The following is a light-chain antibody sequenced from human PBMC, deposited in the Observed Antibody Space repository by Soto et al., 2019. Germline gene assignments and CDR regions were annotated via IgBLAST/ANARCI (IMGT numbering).Light chain of an antibody. CDR3: QQLNSYPIT. J-gene: IGKJ5*01. Sequence: DIQLTPSPSTLSASVGDRVAITCRASQSISSWLAWYQQKPGKAPNLLIYDASSLESGVPSRFSGSGSGTEFTLTISSLQPEDFATYYCQQLNSYPITFGQGTRLEIK. CDR1: QSISSW. V-gene: IGKV1-5*01. CDR2: DAS.